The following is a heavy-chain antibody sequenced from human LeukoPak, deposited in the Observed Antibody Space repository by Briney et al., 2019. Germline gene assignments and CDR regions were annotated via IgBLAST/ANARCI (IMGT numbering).Heavy chain of an antibody. D-gene: IGHD1-26*01. V-gene: IGHV1-2*06. J-gene: IGHJ4*02. CDR1: GYTFTGYY. CDR3: ARVGAMLIARPPAVDYYFDY. CDR2: INPNSGGT. Sequence: ASVKVSCKASGYTFTGYYMHWVRQAPGQGLEWMGRINPNSGGTNYAQKFQGRVTMTRDTSISTAYMELSRLRSDDTAVYYCARVGAMLIARPPAVDYYFDYWGQGTLVTVSS.